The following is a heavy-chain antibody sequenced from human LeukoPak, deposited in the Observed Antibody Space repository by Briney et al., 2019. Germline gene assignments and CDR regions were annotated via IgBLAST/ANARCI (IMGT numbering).Heavy chain of an antibody. D-gene: IGHD4-17*01. CDR1: GGAISNYY. Sequence: SETLSLTCTVSGGAISNYYWSCRRQPPGEGLEWIGHIYNSGSTNYNPSLKSRVTISVDTPKNQFSLKLSSVTAADTAVYYCARAEGDYTFDYWGQGTLVTVSS. J-gene: IGHJ4*02. CDR3: ARAEGDYTFDY. CDR2: IYNSGST. V-gene: IGHV4-59*01.